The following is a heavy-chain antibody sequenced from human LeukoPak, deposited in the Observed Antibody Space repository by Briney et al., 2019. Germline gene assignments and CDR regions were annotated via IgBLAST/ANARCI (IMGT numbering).Heavy chain of an antibody. Sequence: SVKVSCKASGGTFSSYAISWVRQAPGQGLEWMGRIIPILGIANYAQKFQGRVTITADKSTSSAYMELSSLRSEDTAVYYCARDRESGSYAYFDYWGQGTLVTVSS. CDR2: IIPILGIA. V-gene: IGHV1-69*04. D-gene: IGHD1-26*01. CDR1: GGTFSSYA. CDR3: ARDRESGSYAYFDY. J-gene: IGHJ4*02.